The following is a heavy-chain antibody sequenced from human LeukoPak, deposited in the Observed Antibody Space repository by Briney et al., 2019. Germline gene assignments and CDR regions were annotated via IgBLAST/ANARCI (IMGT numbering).Heavy chain of an antibody. J-gene: IGHJ5*02. CDR2: IYTSGST. Sequence: PSQTLSLTCTVSGGSISSGSYYWSWIRQPAGKGLEWIGRIYTSGSTNYNPSLKSRVTISVDTSKNQFSLKLSSVTAADTAVYYCARAGAMVFSGPWGQGTLVTFSS. V-gene: IGHV4-61*02. CDR1: GGSISSGSYY. CDR3: ARAGAMVFSGP. D-gene: IGHD5-18*01.